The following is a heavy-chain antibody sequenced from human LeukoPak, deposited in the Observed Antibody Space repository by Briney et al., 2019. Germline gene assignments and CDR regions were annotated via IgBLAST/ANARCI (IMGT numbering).Heavy chain of an antibody. CDR3: ARVRRSSSWKPAPYYFDY. J-gene: IGHJ4*02. CDR2: INHSGGT. V-gene: IGHV4-34*01. D-gene: IGHD6-13*01. Sequence: PSETLSLTCAVYGGSFSGYYWSWIRQPPGKGLEWIGEINHSGGTNYNPSLKSRVTISVDTSKNQFSLKLSSVTAADTAVYYCARVRRSSSWKPAPYYFDYWGQGTLVTVSS. CDR1: GGSFSGYY.